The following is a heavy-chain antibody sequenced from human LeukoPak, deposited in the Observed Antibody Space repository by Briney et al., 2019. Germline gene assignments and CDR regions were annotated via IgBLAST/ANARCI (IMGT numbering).Heavy chain of an antibody. D-gene: IGHD3-3*01. CDR1: GFTFSDYI. J-gene: IGHJ5*02. Sequence: GGSLRLSCAASGFTFSDYIINWVRQAPGKGLEWVSYISSSSSTIYYADSVKGRFTISRDNAKNSLYLQMNSLRAEDTAVYYCARNQLYYDFWSGLPNWFDPWGQGTLVTVSS. CDR2: ISSSSSTI. V-gene: IGHV3-48*01. CDR3: ARNQLYYDFWSGLPNWFDP.